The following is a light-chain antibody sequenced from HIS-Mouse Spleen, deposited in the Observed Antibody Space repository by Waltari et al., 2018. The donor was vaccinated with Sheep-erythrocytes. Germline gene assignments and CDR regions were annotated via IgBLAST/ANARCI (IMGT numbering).Light chain of an antibody. J-gene: IGLJ1*01. Sequence: QSALTQPRSVSGSPGQSVPISCTGTSSDVGGYNYVSWYQQHPGKAPKLIIYDVSKRPSGVPDRFSGSKSGNTASLTISGLQAEDEADYYCCSYAGSYNHVFATGTKVTVL. CDR1: SSDVGGYNY. CDR3: CSYAGSYNHV. V-gene: IGLV2-11*01. CDR2: DVS.